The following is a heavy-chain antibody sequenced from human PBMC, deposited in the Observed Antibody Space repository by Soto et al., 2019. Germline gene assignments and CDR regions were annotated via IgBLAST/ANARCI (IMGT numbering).Heavy chain of an antibody. CDR1: GGSMTSYY. J-gene: IGHJ3*01. V-gene: IGHV4-4*07. D-gene: IGHD2-2*01. Sequence: QVQLQESGPGLVKPSETLSLTCTVSGGSMTSYYWSWIRQPAGKGLEWIGRVYYTGSTDYNPSLRSRVTVSIDTSNTRFSLNLKSVSGADTAVYYCARILRLYSTTFAFDVWGQGTLVTVSS. CDR3: ARILRLYSTTFAFDV. CDR2: VYYTGST.